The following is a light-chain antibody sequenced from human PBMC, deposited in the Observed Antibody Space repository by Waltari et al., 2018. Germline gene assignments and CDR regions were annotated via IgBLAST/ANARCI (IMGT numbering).Light chain of an antibody. V-gene: IGKV3-15*01. CDR2: DTS. Sequence: EVVMTQSPATLSVSPGERVTLSCRASQSVTNNLAWYQQKPGQAPRLLIYDTSTRAPGFPARFSGSGSETEFTLIISSLQSEDFAVYYCQQYNNWPLTFGQGTRVEIK. J-gene: IGKJ1*01. CDR1: QSVTNN. CDR3: QQYNNWPLT.